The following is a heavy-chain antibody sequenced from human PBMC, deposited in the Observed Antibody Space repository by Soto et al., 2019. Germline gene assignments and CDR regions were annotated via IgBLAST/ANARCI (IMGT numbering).Heavy chain of an antibody. Sequence: RSETLSLTCTVSGGSISSYYWSWMRQPPGKGLEWIGYIYYSGSTNYNPSLKSRVTISVDTSKNQFSLKLSSVTAADTAVYYCARGIAAAWYYYYGMDVWGQGTTVTVSS. CDR2: IYYSGST. D-gene: IGHD6-13*01. V-gene: IGHV4-59*01. J-gene: IGHJ6*02. CDR1: GGSISSYY. CDR3: ARGIAAAWYYYYGMDV.